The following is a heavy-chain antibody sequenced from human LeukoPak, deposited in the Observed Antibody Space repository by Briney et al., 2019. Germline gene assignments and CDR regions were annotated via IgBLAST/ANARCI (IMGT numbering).Heavy chain of an antibody. V-gene: IGHV4-39*01. J-gene: IGHJ2*01. CDR1: GGSISSSSYY. Sequence: SETLSLTCTVSGGSISSSSYYWGWIRQPPGKGLEWIGSIYYSGSTYYNPSLKSRVTISVDTSKNQFSLKLSSVTAADTAVYYCARPLTYYYDSSGYSAYFDLWGRGTLVTVSS. CDR3: ARPLTYYYDSSGYSAYFDL. CDR2: IYYSGST. D-gene: IGHD3-22*01.